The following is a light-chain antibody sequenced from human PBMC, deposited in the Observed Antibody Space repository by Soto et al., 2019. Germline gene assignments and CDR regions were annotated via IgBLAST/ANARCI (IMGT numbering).Light chain of an antibody. J-gene: IGLJ3*02. CDR2: SND. Sequence: QSVLTQPPSASGTPEQSVTISCSGSTSNIGSNTVNWYQQLPGTAPKLLVYSNDQRPSGVPDRFSASKSGTSAFLAISGLQSEDEDDYDCAVWDDSLNAWVFGGGTKVTVL. CDR3: AVWDDSLNAWV. CDR1: TSNIGSNT. V-gene: IGLV1-44*01.